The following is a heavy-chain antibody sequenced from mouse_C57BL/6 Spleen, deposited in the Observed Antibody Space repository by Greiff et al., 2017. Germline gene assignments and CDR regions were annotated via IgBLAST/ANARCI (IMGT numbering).Heavy chain of an antibody. CDR1: GYSITSGYY. V-gene: IGHV3-6*01. D-gene: IGHD2-1*01. CDR2: ISYDGSN. CDR3: ARKGDYGTKGNYFDY. Sequence: EVQLVESGPGLVKPSQSLSLTCSVTGYSITSGYYWNWIRQFPGNKLEWMGYISYDGSNNSNPSLKNRTSTTRATSKNQFFLKLNSVTTEDTATDYCARKGDYGTKGNYFDYWGQGTTLTVSS. J-gene: IGHJ2*01.